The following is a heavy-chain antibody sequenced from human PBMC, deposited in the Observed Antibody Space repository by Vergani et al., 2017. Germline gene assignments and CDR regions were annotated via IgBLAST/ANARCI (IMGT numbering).Heavy chain of an antibody. CDR3: AREYPINAKWPAFDY. CDR1: GFTFSSYA. D-gene: IGHD2-8*01. J-gene: IGHJ4*02. V-gene: IGHV3-30-3*01. CDR2: IPYDGSNK. Sequence: QVQLVESGGGVVQPGRSLRLSCAASGFTFSSYAMHWVRQAPGQGLEWVAVIPYDGSNKYYADSVKGRFTISRDNSKNTLYLQMNSLRAEDTAVYYCAREYPINAKWPAFDYWGQGTLVTVSS.